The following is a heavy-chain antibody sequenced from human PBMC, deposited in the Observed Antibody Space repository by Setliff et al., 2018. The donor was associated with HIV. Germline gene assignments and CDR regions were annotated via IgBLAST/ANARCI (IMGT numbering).Heavy chain of an antibody. CDR3: ARRGLEYGTSGDFDY. Sequence: SETLSLTCTVSGGSIRRSIYHWDWIRQPPGKGLEWIGGIDYSGSTYYNPSLKSRVTISVDTSNNQFSLNVSSVTAADTAVFYCARRGLEYGTSGDFDYWGQGTLVTVSS. D-gene: IGHD6-6*01. V-gene: IGHV4-39*01. CDR1: GGSIRRSIYH. J-gene: IGHJ4*02. CDR2: IDYSGST.